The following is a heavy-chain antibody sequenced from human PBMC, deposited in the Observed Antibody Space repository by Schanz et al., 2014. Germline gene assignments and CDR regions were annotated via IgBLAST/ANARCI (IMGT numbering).Heavy chain of an antibody. V-gene: IGHV1-46*01. Sequence: VQLEQSGAEVKKPGSSVKVSCKASGGTFSSFGINWVRQAPGQGLEWMGIINLSGGSTNNAQKFQGRLTMTRDTSTSTVYMELSSLRSEDTAVYYCARDRLECGAECYSVEVFEIWGQGTLVIVSS. D-gene: IGHD2-21*01. CDR1: GGTFSSFG. J-gene: IGHJ4*02. CDR3: ARDRLECGAECYSVEVFEI. CDR2: INLSGGST.